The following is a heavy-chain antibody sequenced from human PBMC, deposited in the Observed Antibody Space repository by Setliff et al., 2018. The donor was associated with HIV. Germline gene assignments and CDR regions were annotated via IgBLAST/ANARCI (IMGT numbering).Heavy chain of an antibody. CDR2: ISWNSGNI. J-gene: IGHJ4*02. Sequence: PGGSLRLSCTGSGFTFGSSWMSWVRQAPGKGLEWVSGISWNSGNIVYADSVKGRFTISRDNAKNSLYMQMNSLRSEDTALYYCAKDHSASIAARGYYFDYWGQGTLVTVSS. CDR1: GFTFGSSW. CDR3: AKDHSASIAARGYYFDY. V-gene: IGHV3-9*01. D-gene: IGHD6-6*01.